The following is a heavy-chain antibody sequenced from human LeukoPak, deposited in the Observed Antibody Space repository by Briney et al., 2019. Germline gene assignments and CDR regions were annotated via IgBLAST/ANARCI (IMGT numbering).Heavy chain of an antibody. Sequence: SQTLSLTCTVSGGAISSGGYYWSWIRQHPGKGLEWIGYIYYSGSTYYNPSLKSRVTISVDTSKNQFSLKLSSVTAADTAVYYCARKRLYCSSTSCSCYYGMDVWGQGTTVTVSS. J-gene: IGHJ6*02. D-gene: IGHD2-2*01. CDR2: IYYSGST. CDR1: GGAISSGGYY. CDR3: ARKRLYCSSTSCSCYYGMDV. V-gene: IGHV4-31*03.